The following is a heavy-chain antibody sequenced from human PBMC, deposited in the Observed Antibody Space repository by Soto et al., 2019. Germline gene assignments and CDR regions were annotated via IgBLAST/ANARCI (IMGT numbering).Heavy chain of an antibody. CDR2: IYNGGST. D-gene: IGHD3-10*01. Sequence: PGGSLRLSCAAYGFTVSNNYMSWVRQAPGEGLEWVSVIYNGGSTYYGDSMKGRFTISRDISQNTLYLQMNSLRVEDTAVYYCARGHYGSPPGYLDYWGQGSLLTVSS. CDR1: GFTVSNNY. V-gene: IGHV3-66*01. CDR3: ARGHYGSPPGYLDY. J-gene: IGHJ4*02.